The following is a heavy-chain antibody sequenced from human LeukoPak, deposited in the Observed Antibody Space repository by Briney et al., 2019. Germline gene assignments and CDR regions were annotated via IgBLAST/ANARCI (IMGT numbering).Heavy chain of an antibody. Sequence: GASVKVSCKASGYTFTGYYMHWVRQAPGQGLEWMGWINPNSGGTNYAQKLQGRVTMTTDTSTSTAYMELRSLRSDDTAVYYCARVSSPYYDFWSGYYGYFDYWGQGTLVTVSS. D-gene: IGHD3-3*01. CDR2: INPNSGGT. CDR1: GYTFTGYY. V-gene: IGHV1-2*02. J-gene: IGHJ4*02. CDR3: ARVSSPYYDFWSGYYGYFDY.